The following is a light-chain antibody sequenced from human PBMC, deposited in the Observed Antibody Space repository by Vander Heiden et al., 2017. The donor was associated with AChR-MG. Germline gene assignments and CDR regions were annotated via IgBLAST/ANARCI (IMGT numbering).Light chain of an antibody. Sequence: IVMMQSPATLSVSPGERATHSCRASQSVRSSLAWYQQKPGQAPRLLIYGAATRATGIPARFSGSGFGTEFTLSISSLQSEDFAVYYCQQYNNWPRTFGQGTKVEIK. CDR2: GAA. CDR1: QSVRSS. CDR3: QQYNNWPRT. V-gene: IGKV3-15*01. J-gene: IGKJ1*01.